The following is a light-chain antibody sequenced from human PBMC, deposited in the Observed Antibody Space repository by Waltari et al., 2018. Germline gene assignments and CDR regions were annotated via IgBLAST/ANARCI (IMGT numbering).Light chain of an antibody. J-gene: IGKJ2*01. V-gene: IGKV3-15*01. CDR3: HQYENWPYT. CDR1: QSVSSN. Sequence: EIVMTQSPATLSVSPGARATLSCRASQSVSSNLAWYQQKPGQAPRLLIYGASTRATGIPAGFSGSGSGTEFTLTISSLQSEDFAVYYCHQYENWPYTFGQGTKLEIK. CDR2: GAS.